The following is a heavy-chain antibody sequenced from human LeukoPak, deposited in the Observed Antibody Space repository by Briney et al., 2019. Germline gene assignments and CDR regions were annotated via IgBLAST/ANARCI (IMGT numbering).Heavy chain of an antibody. CDR3: ARDGVGSGGIPSFFDY. CDR2: RSYDGSNK. D-gene: IGHD2-15*01. J-gene: IGHJ4*02. CDR1: GFTFSSYA. V-gene: IGHV3-30*04. Sequence: PGGSLRLSCAASGFTFSSYAMHWVRQAPGKGLEWVAVRSYDGSNKYYADSVKGRFTISRDNSKNTLYLQMNSLRAEDTAVYYCARDGVGSGGIPSFFDYWGQGTLVTVSS.